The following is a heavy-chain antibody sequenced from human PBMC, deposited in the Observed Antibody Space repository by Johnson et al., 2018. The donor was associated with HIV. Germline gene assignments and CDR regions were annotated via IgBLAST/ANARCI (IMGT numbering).Heavy chain of an antibody. V-gene: IGHV3-66*02. CDR3: ARGGVWNDFDAFDI. Sequence: EVQLVESGGGVVRPGGSLRLSCAASGFTVSSNYMSWVRQAPGKGLEWVSAIYNNDGTQYADSVKGRFTISRDNSKNTLHLQMNSLRAEDTAVYYCARGGVWNDFDAFDIWGQGTMVTVSS. CDR1: GFTVSSNY. D-gene: IGHD1-1*01. J-gene: IGHJ3*02. CDR2: IYNNDGT.